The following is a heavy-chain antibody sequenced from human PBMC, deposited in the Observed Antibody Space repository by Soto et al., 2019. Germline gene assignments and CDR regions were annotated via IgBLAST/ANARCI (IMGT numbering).Heavy chain of an antibody. Sequence: GGSLRLSCAASGFTFSNAWMSWVRQAPGKGLEWVGRIKSKTDGGTTDYAAPVKGRFTISRDDSKNTLYLQMNSLKTEDTAVYYCTTDGYNWNYEPAPDYWGQGTLVTVSS. V-gene: IGHV3-15*01. CDR2: IKSKTDGGTT. CDR1: GFTFSNAW. D-gene: IGHD1-7*01. CDR3: TTDGYNWNYEPAPDY. J-gene: IGHJ4*02.